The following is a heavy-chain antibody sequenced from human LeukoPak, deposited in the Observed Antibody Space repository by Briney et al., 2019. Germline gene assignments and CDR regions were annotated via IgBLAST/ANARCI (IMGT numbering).Heavy chain of an antibody. CDR2: IDYSGSP. CDR3: ARRGGSWTFDY. CDR1: GGSIRSYY. D-gene: IGHD6-13*01. V-gene: IGHV4-59*08. Sequence: PSETLSLTCTVSGGSIRSYYWSWIRQPPGKGLEWIGYIDYSGSPNYNPSFKSRVTISVDTSKNQFSLKLRSVTAADTAVYYCARRGGSWTFDYWGQGTLVTVSS. J-gene: IGHJ4*02.